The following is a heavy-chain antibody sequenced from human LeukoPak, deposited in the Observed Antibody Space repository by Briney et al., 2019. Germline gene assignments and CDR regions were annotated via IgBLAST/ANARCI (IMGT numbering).Heavy chain of an antibody. J-gene: IGHJ4*02. Sequence: GGSLRLSCAASGFTFSSYAMTWVRQAPGKGLEWVPGISGSGGGTYYTDSVKGRFTISRDNSKNTLYLQMNSLRAEDTAVYYCAKDTLGYCSGGICYNYWGQGTLVTVSS. D-gene: IGHD2-15*01. CDR2: ISGSGGGT. V-gene: IGHV3-23*01. CDR3: AKDTLGYCSGGICYNY. CDR1: GFTFSSYA.